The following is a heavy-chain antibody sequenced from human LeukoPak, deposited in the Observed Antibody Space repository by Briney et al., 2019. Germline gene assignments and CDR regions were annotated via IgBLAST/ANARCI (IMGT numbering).Heavy chain of an antibody. J-gene: IGHJ6*02. V-gene: IGHV3-30-3*01. Sequence: GGSLRLSCAASGFTFSSYAMHWVRQAPGKGLEWVAVISYDGSNKYYADSVKGRFTISRDNSKNTLYLQMNSLRAEDTAVYYCARDLIAAAGTYYGMDVWGQGTTVTVSS. D-gene: IGHD6-13*01. CDR1: GFTFSSYA. CDR2: ISYDGSNK. CDR3: ARDLIAAAGTYYGMDV.